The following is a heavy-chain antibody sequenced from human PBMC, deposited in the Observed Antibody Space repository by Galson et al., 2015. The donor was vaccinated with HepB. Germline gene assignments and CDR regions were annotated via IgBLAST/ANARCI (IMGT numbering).Heavy chain of an antibody. V-gene: IGHV1-69*02. D-gene: IGHD6-19*01. Sequence: SVKVSCKASGGTFSSYTISWVRQAPGQGLEWMGRIIPILGIANYAQKFQGRVTITADKSTSTAYMELSSLRSEDTAVYYCARIRGSRGSGWYPGSTSYYGMDVWGQGTTVTVSS. CDR1: GGTFSSYT. CDR2: IIPILGIA. CDR3: ARIRGSRGSGWYPGSTSYYGMDV. J-gene: IGHJ6*02.